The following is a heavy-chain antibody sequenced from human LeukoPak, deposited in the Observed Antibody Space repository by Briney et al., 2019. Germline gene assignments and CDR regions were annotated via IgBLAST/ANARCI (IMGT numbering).Heavy chain of an antibody. D-gene: IGHD7-27*01. CDR3: ARDSLTGDKVAFDI. CDR2: IYYSGST. Sequence: PSETLSLTCTVSGGSISSSSYYWGWIRQPPGKGLEWIGSIYYSGSTYYNPSLKGRVTISVDTSKNQFSLKLSSVTAADTAVYYCARDSLTGDKVAFDIWGQGTMVTVSS. J-gene: IGHJ3*02. V-gene: IGHV4-39*07. CDR1: GGSISSSSYY.